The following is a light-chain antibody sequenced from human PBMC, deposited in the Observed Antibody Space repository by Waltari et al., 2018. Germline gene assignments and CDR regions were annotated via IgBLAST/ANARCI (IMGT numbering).Light chain of an antibody. V-gene: IGKV3-20*01. Sequence: SCRTSQSVSRALAWYQQNPGHAPRLLIYGIFNRATGIPDRFSGSGSGTDFSLTISRLEPEDFAVYYCQHYVMLPVTFGQGTRVEVK. CDR3: QHYVMLPVT. CDR2: GIF. J-gene: IGKJ1*01. CDR1: QSVSRA.